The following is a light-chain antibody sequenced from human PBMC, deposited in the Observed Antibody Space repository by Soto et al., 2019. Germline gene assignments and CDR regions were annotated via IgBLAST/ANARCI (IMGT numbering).Light chain of an antibody. Sequence: DIQMTQSPSSLSASVGDRVTITCRASQSISNSLNWYQQKPGKAPNLLISAASSLQSGVPSRFSGSGSGTDFTLTISNLQPEDFATYYGQQSYSNLITFGQGTRLEIK. CDR2: AAS. V-gene: IGKV1-39*01. J-gene: IGKJ5*01. CDR3: QQSYSNLIT. CDR1: QSISNS.